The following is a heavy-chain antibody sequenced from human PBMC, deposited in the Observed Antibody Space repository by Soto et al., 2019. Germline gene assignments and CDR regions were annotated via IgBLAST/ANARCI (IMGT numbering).Heavy chain of an antibody. CDR3: VRVHSSGSSSFDY. CDR1: GFTFSDYY. CDR2: VHNDGSGT. Sequence: QVQLVESGGGLVKPGGSLRLSCAASGFTFSDYYMSWIRQAPGKGLEWVSRVHNDGSGTAYADSVKGRFTISRDNAKNTLYLQMNSLRAEDTAVYYCVRVHSSGSSSFDYWGQGTLVTVSS. J-gene: IGHJ4*02. D-gene: IGHD6-19*01. V-gene: IGHV3-11*06.